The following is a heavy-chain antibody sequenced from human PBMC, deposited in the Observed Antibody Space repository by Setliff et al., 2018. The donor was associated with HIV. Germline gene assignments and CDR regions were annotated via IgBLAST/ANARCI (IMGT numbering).Heavy chain of an antibody. J-gene: IGHJ4*02. CDR1: GDSISGFY. CDR3: ARRVVLAAAFDY. V-gene: IGHV4-59*08. D-gene: IGHD2-15*01. Sequence: LSLTCTVSGDSISGFYWSWIRQPPGKGLECIGYIYSSGSTNYNPSLKSRVTMSVDTSKNQFSLELRSVTAADTAVYYCARRVVLAAAFDYWGQGALVTAPQ. CDR2: IYSSGST.